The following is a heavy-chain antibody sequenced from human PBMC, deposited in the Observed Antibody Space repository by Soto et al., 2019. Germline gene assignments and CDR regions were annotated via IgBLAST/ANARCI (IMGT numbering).Heavy chain of an antibody. CDR3: ARDRKYSGYDALDY. Sequence: PSVKVSCKASGYTFTSYGISWVRQAPGQGLEWMGWISAYNGNTNYAQKLQGRVTMTTDTSTSTAYMELRSQRSDDTAVYYCARDRKYSGYDALDYWGKGTLVTVSS. V-gene: IGHV1-18*01. J-gene: IGHJ4*02. D-gene: IGHD5-12*01. CDR1: GYTFTSYG. CDR2: ISAYNGNT.